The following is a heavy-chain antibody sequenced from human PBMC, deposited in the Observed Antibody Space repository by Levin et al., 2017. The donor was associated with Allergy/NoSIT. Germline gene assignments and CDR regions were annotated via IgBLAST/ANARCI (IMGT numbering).Heavy chain of an antibody. CDR1: GFSISEYA. V-gene: IGHV3-23*01. D-gene: IGHD1/OR15-1a*01. Sequence: GGSLRLSCAVSGFSISEYAMTWVRQAPGKGLEWVSEITGGGFNTYYGDSVKGRFTVSKDDSKDMLYLDLSSLRVEDTAVYYCAKKQGGTSGFSFDVWGQGTMVTVSS. CDR3: AKKQGGTSGFSFDV. J-gene: IGHJ3*01. CDR2: ITGGGFNT.